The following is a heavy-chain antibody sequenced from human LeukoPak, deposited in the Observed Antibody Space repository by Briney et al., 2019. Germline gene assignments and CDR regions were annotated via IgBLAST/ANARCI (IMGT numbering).Heavy chain of an antibody. CDR3: ARGGTSGYAAFDI. Sequence: ASVKVSCKASGYTFSNYALNWVRQAPGQGLEWMGWINTNTGDPTYAQGFTGRFVFSLDTSVSTPYLQISSLKAEDTAVYYCARGGTSGYAAFDIWGQGTLVTVSS. CDR1: GYTFSNYA. J-gene: IGHJ3*02. D-gene: IGHD5-12*01. V-gene: IGHV7-4-1*02. CDR2: INTNTGDP.